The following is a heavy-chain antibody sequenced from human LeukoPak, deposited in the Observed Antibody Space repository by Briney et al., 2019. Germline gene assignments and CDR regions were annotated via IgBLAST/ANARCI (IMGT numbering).Heavy chain of an antibody. D-gene: IGHD1-7*01. Sequence: PGRSLRLSCAASGFTFSTCSMNWVRQAPGKGLEWVSSISSSSSYIYYADSVKGRFTISRDNAKNSLYLQMNSLRAEDTAVYYCARDLLGWNYLFDYWGQGTLVTVSS. CDR3: ARDLLGWNYLFDY. CDR2: ISSSSSYI. J-gene: IGHJ4*02. CDR1: GFTFSTCS. V-gene: IGHV3-21*01.